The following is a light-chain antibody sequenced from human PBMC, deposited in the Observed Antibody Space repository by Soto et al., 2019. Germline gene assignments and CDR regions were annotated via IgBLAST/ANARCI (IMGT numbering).Light chain of an antibody. V-gene: IGKV3-20*01. CDR2: GAS. Sequence: ESVLTQSPGTLSLSPGERATLSCMASQSVSSYLAWYQQKPGQAPRLLIYGASNRATGIPDRFSGSGSGTDFTLTISRLEPEDFAVYYCQQYGSSGTFGQGTKVDIK. CDR3: QQYGSSGT. J-gene: IGKJ1*01. CDR1: QSVSSY.